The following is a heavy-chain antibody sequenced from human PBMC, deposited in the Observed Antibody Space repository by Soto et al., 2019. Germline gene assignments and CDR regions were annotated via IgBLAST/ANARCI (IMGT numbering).Heavy chain of an antibody. CDR3: ARAPVGLDTISYFDY. CDR2: INHGGST. D-gene: IGHD3-3*01. Sequence: SETLSLTCAVYGGSFSGYYWSWIRQPPGKGLEWIGEINHGGSTNYNPSLKSRVTISVDTTKNQFSLRLSSVTAADTAVYFCARAPVGLDTISYFDYWGQGKLVTASS. V-gene: IGHV4-34*01. CDR1: GGSFSGYY. J-gene: IGHJ4*02.